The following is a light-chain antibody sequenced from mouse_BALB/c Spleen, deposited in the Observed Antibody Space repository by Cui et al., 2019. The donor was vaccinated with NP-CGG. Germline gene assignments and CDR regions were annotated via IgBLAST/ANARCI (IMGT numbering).Light chain of an antibody. CDR3: ALWYSNHWV. CDR2: GTN. CDR1: TGAVTTSNY. V-gene: IGLV1*01. Sequence: QVVVTQESALTTSPGETVTLTRRSSTGAVTTSNYANWVQEKPDHLFTGLISGTNNRAPSVPAKFSGSLIGDKAALTITGAQTEDETIYFCALWYSNHWVFGGGTKLTVL. J-gene: IGLJ1*01.